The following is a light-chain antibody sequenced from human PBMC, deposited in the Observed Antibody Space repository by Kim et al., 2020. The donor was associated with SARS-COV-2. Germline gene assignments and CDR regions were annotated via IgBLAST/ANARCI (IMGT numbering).Light chain of an antibody. J-gene: IGKJ5*01. Sequence: DIQMTQSPSSLSASVGDRVIITCHASQEIRKSLNWYQQKPGKPPKLLIYDASNLETGVPSRFSGSGYRSEFTFTITSVQPEDIGTYYCQQYDSLPMTFGPGTRLEIK. CDR1: QEIRKS. CDR3: QQYDSLPMT. CDR2: DAS. V-gene: IGKV1-33*01.